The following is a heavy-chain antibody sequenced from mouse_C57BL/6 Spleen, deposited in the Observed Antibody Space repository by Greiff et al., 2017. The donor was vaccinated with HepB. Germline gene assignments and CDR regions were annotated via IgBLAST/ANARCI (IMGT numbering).Heavy chain of an antibody. CDR2: ISSGGSYT. D-gene: IGHD1-1*01. CDR1: GFTFSSYG. V-gene: IGHV5-6*02. J-gene: IGHJ2*01. Sequence: DVMLVESGGDLVKPGGSLKLSCAASGFTFSSYGMSWVRQTPDKRLEWVATISSGGSYTYYPDSVKGRFTISRDNAKNTLYLQMSSLKSEDTARYYCARHGDDGSSWDYWGQGTTLTVSS. CDR3: ARHGDDGSSWDY.